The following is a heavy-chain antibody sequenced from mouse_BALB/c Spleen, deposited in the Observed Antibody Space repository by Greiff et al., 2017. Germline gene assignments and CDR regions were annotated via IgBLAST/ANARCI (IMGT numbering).Heavy chain of an antibody. Sequence: EVQRVESGPSLVKPSQTLSLTCSVTGDSITSGYWNWIRKFPGNKLEYMGYISYSGSTYYNPSLKSRISITRDTSKNQYYLQLNSVTTEDTATYYCARGGNAPYYYAMDYWGQGTSVTVSS. V-gene: IGHV3-8*02. CDR2: ISYSGST. D-gene: IGHD1-1*02. CDR1: GDSITSGY. J-gene: IGHJ4*01. CDR3: ARGGNAPYYYAMDY.